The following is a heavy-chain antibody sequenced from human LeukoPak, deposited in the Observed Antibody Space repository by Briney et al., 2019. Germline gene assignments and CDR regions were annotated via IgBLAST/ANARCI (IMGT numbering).Heavy chain of an antibody. CDR2: IYYSGST. Sequence: SQTLSLTCTVSGGSISSGDYYWSWIRQPPGKGLEWIGYIYYSGSTYYNPSLKSRVTISVDTSKNQFSLKLSSVTAADTAVYYCARAAYYYDTRPQNGAFDIWGQGTMVTVSS. CDR3: ARAAYYYDTRPQNGAFDI. D-gene: IGHD3-22*01. J-gene: IGHJ3*02. CDR1: GGSISSGDYY. V-gene: IGHV4-30-4*01.